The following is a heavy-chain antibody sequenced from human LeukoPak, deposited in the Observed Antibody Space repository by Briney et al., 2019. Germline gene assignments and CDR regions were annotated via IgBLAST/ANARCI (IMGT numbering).Heavy chain of an antibody. CDR1: TLTFSSYS. V-gene: IGHV3-21*01. D-gene: IGHD3-16*01. CDR3: VRDTFCPDAFDM. J-gene: IGHJ3*02. Sequence: GGSLRLSCAAYTLTFSSYSMNCVRQAPGKGLEWVSSISTSSSYIYSADSVKGRFTISTDNAKNSLYLQMSRLRAEDTAVYYCVRDTFCPDAFDMWGQGTMVTVSS. CDR2: ISTSSSYI.